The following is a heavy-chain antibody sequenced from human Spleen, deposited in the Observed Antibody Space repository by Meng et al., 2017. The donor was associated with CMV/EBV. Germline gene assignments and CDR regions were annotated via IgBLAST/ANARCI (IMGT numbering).Heavy chain of an antibody. CDR3: ARDGDSGARYYDILTGYYSGWYFDL. J-gene: IGHJ2*01. V-gene: IGHV4-4*02. Sequence: RWVRQPPGKGLEWIGEIYHSGSTNYNPSLKSRVTISVDKSKNQFSLKLSSVTAADTAVYYCARDGDSGARYYDILTGYYSGWYFDLWGRGTLVTVSS. D-gene: IGHD3-9*01. CDR2: IYHSGST.